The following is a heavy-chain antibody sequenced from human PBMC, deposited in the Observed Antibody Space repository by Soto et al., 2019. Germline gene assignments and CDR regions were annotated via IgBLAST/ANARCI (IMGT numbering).Heavy chain of an antibody. Sequence: GGSLRLSCAASGFTFSSYAMHWVRQAPGKGLEWVAVISYDGSNKYYADSVKGRFTISRDNSKNTLYLQMNSLRAEDTAVYYCAREAAAGTPKYYYYYYGVDVWGEGTTVTVSS. CDR2: ISYDGSNK. J-gene: IGHJ6*04. CDR3: AREAAAGTPKYYYYYYGVDV. D-gene: IGHD6-13*01. CDR1: GFTFSSYA. V-gene: IGHV3-30-3*01.